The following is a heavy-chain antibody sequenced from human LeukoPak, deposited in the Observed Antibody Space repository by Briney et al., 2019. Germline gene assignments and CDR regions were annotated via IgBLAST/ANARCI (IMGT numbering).Heavy chain of an antibody. CDR3: ARSKPIMSYMDV. V-gene: IGHV1-8*03. J-gene: IGHJ6*03. CDR1: GYTFTSYD. CDR2: MNPNSGNT. Sequence: GASVKVSCKASGYTFTSYDINWVRQATGQGLEWMGWMNPNSGNTGYAQKFQGRVTITRNTSISTAYMELRSLRSEDTAVYYCARSKPIMSYMDVWGKGTTVTVSS.